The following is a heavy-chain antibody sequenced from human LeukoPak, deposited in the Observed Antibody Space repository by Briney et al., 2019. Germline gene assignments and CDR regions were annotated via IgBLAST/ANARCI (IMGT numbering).Heavy chain of an antibody. D-gene: IGHD5-18*01. CDR1: GGTFSSYA. CDR2: IIPIFGIA. Sequence: EASVKVSCKASGGTFSSYAISWVRQAPGQGLEWMGRIIPIFGIANYAQKFQGRVTITADKSTSTAYMELSSLRSEDTAVYYCARDSADTAMPWALYYYYGMDVWGQGTTVTVSS. V-gene: IGHV1-69*04. CDR3: ARDSADTAMPWALYYYYGMDV. J-gene: IGHJ6*02.